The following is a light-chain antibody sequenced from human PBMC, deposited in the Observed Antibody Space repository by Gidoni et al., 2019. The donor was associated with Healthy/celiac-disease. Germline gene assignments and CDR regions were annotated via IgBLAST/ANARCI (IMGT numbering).Light chain of an antibody. Sequence: EIVLPPSPGTLSLSPGERATLSCRASQSVSSSYLAWYQQKPGQAPRLLIYGASSRATGIPERFSGSGSGTDFTITISRLEPEDFAVYYCQKDGSSPLTFGGGTKVEIK. CDR1: QSVSSSY. V-gene: IGKV3-20*01. CDR2: GAS. CDR3: QKDGSSPLT. J-gene: IGKJ4*01.